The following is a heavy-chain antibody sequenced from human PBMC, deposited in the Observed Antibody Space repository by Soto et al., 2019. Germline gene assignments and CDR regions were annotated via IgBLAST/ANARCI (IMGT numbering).Heavy chain of an antibody. CDR2: VYPSGHT. CDR3: AIEGGQNWRSEAY. J-gene: IGHJ4*02. Sequence: ETLSLTWGVSGDSISSYSWNWIRQTAGRGLEWMGRVYPSGHTQYRASFETRVTVSVDISPTPFFLELRPVTAADTAVYYSAIEGGQNWRSEAYWGQGTQVTVSS. CDR1: GDSISSYS. V-gene: IGHV4-4*07. D-gene: IGHD1-1*01.